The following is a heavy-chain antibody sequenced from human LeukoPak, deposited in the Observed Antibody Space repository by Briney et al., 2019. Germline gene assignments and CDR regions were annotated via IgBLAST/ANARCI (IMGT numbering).Heavy chain of an antibody. CDR1: GFTFSSYG. CDR3: AGVLRGAFDI. CDR2: IRYDGSNK. Sequence: PGGSLRLSCAASGFTFSSYGMHWVRQAPGKGLEWVAFIRYDGSNKYYADSVKGRFTISRDNSKNTLYLQMNSLRGDDTAVYYCAGVLRGAFDIWGQGKMVAVSS. V-gene: IGHV3-30*02. D-gene: IGHD3-10*01. J-gene: IGHJ3*02.